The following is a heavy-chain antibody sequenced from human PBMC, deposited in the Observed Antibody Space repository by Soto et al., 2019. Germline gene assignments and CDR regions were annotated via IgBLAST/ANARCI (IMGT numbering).Heavy chain of an antibody. CDR3: SREAYPYCTSTSCHHPSDY. J-gene: IGHJ4*02. V-gene: IGHV3-74*01. CDR1: GFTFNSYW. Sequence: PGGSLRLSCAASGFTFNSYWMHWVRQAPGKGLVWVSRIHSDGRSTAYADYVKGRFTISRDNAKNTLYLQMNSLRAEDTAVYYCSREAYPYCTSTSCHHPSDYCGQGTLGTVSS. D-gene: IGHD2-2*01. CDR2: IHSDGRST.